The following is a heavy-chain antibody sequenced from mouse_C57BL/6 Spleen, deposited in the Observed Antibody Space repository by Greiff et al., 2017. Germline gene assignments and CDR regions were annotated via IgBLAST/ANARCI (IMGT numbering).Heavy chain of an antibody. CDR1: GFTFSDYY. CDR3: ARGDSNYRAMDY. J-gene: IGHJ4*01. CDR2: INYDGSST. V-gene: IGHV5-16*01. D-gene: IGHD2-5*01. Sequence: EVQLVESEGGLVQPGSSMKLSCTASGFTFSDYYMAWVRQVPEKGLEWVANINYDGSSTYYLDSLKSRFIISRDNAKNILYLQMSSLKSEDTATYYCARGDSNYRAMDYWGQGTSVTVSS.